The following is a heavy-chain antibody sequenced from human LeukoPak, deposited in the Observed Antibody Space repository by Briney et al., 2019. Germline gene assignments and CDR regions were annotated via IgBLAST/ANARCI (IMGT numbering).Heavy chain of an antibody. V-gene: IGHV3-20*04. Sequence: PGGSLRLSCAASRFDFDDYAMSWVRQAPGKGLEWVSGINWNGGGTKYADSVKGRFIISRHNANNSLYLQMNSLRVEDTAFYYGAREGMAGRGLFDYWGQGTLVTVSS. J-gene: IGHJ4*02. D-gene: IGHD5-24*01. CDR1: RFDFDDYA. CDR3: AREGMAGRGLFDY. CDR2: INWNGGGT.